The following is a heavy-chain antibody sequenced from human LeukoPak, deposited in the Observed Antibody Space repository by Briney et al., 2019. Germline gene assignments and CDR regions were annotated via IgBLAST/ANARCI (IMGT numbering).Heavy chain of an antibody. CDR1: GGSISSSGYY. CDR2: IYYSGIT. CDR3: ASASRETNFDY. J-gene: IGHJ4*02. D-gene: IGHD5-24*01. V-gene: IGHV4-39*07. Sequence: SETLSLTCTVSGGSISSSGYYWGWIRQSPGEGLEWIGNIYYSGITYYNPSLKSRVTISVDTSKNQFSLKLSSVTAADTAVYYCASASRETNFDYWGQGTLVTVSS.